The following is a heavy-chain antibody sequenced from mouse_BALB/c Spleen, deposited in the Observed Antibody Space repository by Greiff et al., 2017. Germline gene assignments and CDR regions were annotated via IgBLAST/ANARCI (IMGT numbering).Heavy chain of an antibody. CDR2: ISSGGSYT. J-gene: IGHJ4*01. Sequence: EVMLVESGGGLVKPGGSLKLSCAASGFTFSSYAMSWVRQTPEKRLEWVATISSGGSYTYYPDSVKGRFTISRDNAKNTLYLQMSSLRSEDTAMYYCARNWDGYAMDYWGQGTSVTVSS. CDR3: ARNWDGYAMDY. D-gene: IGHD4-1*01. CDR1: GFTFSSYA. V-gene: IGHV5-9-1*01.